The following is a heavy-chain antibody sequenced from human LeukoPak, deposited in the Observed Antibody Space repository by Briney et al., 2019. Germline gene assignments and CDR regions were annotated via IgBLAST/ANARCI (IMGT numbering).Heavy chain of an antibody. CDR3: ARDARFGELVDY. CDR2: INSSGSI. CDR1: GGSFSGYY. V-gene: IGHV4-34*01. J-gene: IGHJ4*02. D-gene: IGHD3-10*01. Sequence: SETLSLTCAVYGGSFSGYYWSWIRQPPGKGPEWIGEINSSGSINYNPSLKSRVTISVDMSKNQFSPKLTSVTAADTAMYYCARDARFGELVDYWGRGTLVTVSS.